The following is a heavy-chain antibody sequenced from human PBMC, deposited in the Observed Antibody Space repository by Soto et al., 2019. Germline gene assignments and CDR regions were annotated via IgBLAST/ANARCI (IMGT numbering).Heavy chain of an antibody. Sequence: SETLSLTCTVSGGSISSSSYYWGWIRQPPGKGLEWIGSIYYSGNTYYTPSLKSRVTISVDTSKNQFSLKLSSVTAADTALYYCAREGVRYCNGGSCPVDYWGQGTLVTVSS. CDR3: AREGVRYCNGGSCPVDY. J-gene: IGHJ4*02. CDR2: IYYSGNT. V-gene: IGHV4-39*02. CDR1: GGSISSSSYY. D-gene: IGHD2-15*01.